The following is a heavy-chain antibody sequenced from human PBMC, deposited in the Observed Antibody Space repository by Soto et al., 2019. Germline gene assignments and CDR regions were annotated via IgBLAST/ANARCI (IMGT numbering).Heavy chain of an antibody. CDR3: TTGLPAVFDY. CDR1: GFIFSNYN. Sequence: EVQLVESGEGLVQPGGSLRLYCGASGFIFSNYNMMWVRQAPGKGLEWISFISSSSGSMYYADSVKGRFTISRDNAKNSLYLQMNSLRAEDTAVYYCTTGLPAVFDYWGQGTLVTVSS. CDR2: ISSSSGSM. D-gene: IGHD2-15*01. J-gene: IGHJ4*02. V-gene: IGHV3-48*01.